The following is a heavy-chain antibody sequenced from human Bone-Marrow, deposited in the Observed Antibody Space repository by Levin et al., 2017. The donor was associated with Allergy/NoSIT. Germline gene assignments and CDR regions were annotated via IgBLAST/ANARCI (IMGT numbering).Heavy chain of an antibody. CDR2: INHSGST. V-gene: IGHV4-34*01. D-gene: IGHD3-16*02. CDR1: GGSFSGYY. Sequence: SETLSLTCAVYGGSFSGYYWSWIRQPPGKGLEWIGEINHSGSTNYNPSLKSRVTISVDTSKNQFSLKLSSVTAADTAVYYCARGKAYYDYVWGSYRSSRAFDYWGQGTLVTVSS. CDR3: ARGKAYYDYVWGSYRSSRAFDY. J-gene: IGHJ4*02.